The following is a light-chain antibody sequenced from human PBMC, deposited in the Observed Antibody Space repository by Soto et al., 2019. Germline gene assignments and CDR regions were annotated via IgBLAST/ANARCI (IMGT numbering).Light chain of an antibody. CDR1: QAISNY. V-gene: IGKV1-27*01. J-gene: IGKJ3*01. CDR2: TAS. CDR3: QMHNSAPFS. Sequence: DIQMTQSPSSLSASVGDRFTITCRASQAISNYVAWYQQRPGKVPKLLIYTASTLQSGVPSRFSGSGSGTDFTLTISSLQPEDVATYYCQMHNSAPFSFGPGTKVDIK.